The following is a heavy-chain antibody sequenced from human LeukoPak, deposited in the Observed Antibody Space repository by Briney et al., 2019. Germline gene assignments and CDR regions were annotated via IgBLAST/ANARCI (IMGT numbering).Heavy chain of an antibody. D-gene: IGHD3-22*01. V-gene: IGHV4-39*01. Sequence: PSETLSLTCTVSGGSISSSSYYWGWIRQPPGKGLEWIGSIYYSGSTYYNPSLKSRVTISVDTSKNQFSLKLSSVTAADTAVYYCARHPGPSTYYYDSSGPRIDYWGQGTLVTVSS. CDR1: GGSISSSSYY. CDR3: ARHPGPSTYYYDSSGPRIDY. J-gene: IGHJ4*02. CDR2: IYYSGST.